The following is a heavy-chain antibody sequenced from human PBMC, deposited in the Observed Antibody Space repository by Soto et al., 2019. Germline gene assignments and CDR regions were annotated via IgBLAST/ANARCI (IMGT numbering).Heavy chain of an antibody. J-gene: IGHJ6*02. D-gene: IGHD6-13*01. CDR1: GFTFSSYS. V-gene: IGHV3-21*01. CDR3: VRAFIAAAGDYYYYGMDV. Sequence: GGPLRLSCAASGFTFSSYSMNWVRQAPGKGLEWVSSISSSSSYIYYADSVKGRFTISRDNAKNSLYLQMNSLRAEDTAVYYCVRAFIAAAGDYYYYGMDVWGQGTTVTVSS. CDR2: ISSSSSYI.